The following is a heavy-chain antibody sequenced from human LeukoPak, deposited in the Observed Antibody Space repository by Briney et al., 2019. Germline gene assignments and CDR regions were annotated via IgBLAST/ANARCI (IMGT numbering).Heavy chain of an antibody. CDR3: ARDPTNGDYDY. V-gene: IGHV3-23*01. Sequence: GGSLRLSCATSGFTFSNYAMIWVRQAPGKGLEWVSATSGGGGNTYYADSVKGRFTISRDNSKNTLYLQMNSLRAEDTAVYYCARDPTNGDYDYWGQGTLVTVSS. CDR1: GFTFSNYA. D-gene: IGHD4-17*01. J-gene: IGHJ4*02. CDR2: TSGGGGNT.